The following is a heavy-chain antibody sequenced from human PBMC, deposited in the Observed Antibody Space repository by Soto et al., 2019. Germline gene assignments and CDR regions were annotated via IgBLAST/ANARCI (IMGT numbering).Heavy chain of an antibody. CDR2: IYSGGST. V-gene: IGHV3-66*01. CDR1: GFTVSSNY. CDR3: ASTLHGDYWYFDL. J-gene: IGHJ2*01. D-gene: IGHD4-17*01. Sequence: GGSLRLSCAASGFTVSSNYMSWVRQAPGKGLEWVSVIYSGGSTYYADSVKGRFTISRDNSKNTLYLQMNSLRAEDTAVYYCASTLHGDYWYFDLWGRGTLVTVSS.